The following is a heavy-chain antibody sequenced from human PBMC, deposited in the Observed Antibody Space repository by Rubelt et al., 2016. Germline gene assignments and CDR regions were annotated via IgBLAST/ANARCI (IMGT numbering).Heavy chain of an antibody. D-gene: IGHD3-9*01. CDR3: ASSGFDYDILTGYYNYYGMDV. CDR2: INAGNGNT. V-gene: IGHV1-3*01. Sequence: QVQLVQSGAEVKKPGASVKVSCKASGYTFTSYAMHWVRQAPGQRLEWMGWINAGNGNTKYSQKFQGGVTMTRDTSASTAYMELSGLRSEDTAVYYCASSGFDYDILTGYYNYYGMDVWGQGTTVTVSS. CDR1: GYTFTSYA. J-gene: IGHJ6*02.